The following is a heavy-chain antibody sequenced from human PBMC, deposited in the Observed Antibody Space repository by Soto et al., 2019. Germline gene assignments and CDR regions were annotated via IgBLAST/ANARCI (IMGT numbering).Heavy chain of an antibody. J-gene: IGHJ4*02. CDR2: ISGSGGST. Sequence: PGGSLRLSCAASGFTFSSYAMSWVRQAPGKGLEWVSAISGSGGSTYYADSVKGRFTISRDNSKNTLYLQMNSLRAEDTAVYYCSKDLGGWLAPLSKQTFDYWGQGTLVTVSS. CDR3: SKDLGGWLAPLSKQTFDY. D-gene: IGHD6-19*01. CDR1: GFTFSSYA. V-gene: IGHV3-23*01.